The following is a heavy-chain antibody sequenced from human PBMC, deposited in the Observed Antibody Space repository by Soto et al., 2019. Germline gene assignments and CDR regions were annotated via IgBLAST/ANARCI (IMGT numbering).Heavy chain of an antibody. CDR3: ASAGGGAVHSSGWYFFDY. V-gene: IGHV3-30-3*01. CDR2: ISYDGSNK. CDR1: GFTFSSYA. D-gene: IGHD6-19*01. Sequence: QVQLVESGGGVVQPGRSLRLSCAASGFTFSSYAMHWVRQAPGKGLEWVAVISYDGSNKYYADSVKGRFTISRDNSKNTVYLQMNSLRAEDTAVYYCASAGGGAVHSSGWYFFDYWGQGPLVTVSS. J-gene: IGHJ4*02.